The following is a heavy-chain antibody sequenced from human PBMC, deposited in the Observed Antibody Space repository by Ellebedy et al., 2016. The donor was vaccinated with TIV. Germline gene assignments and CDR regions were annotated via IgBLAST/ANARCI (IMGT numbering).Heavy chain of an antibody. CDR1: GGSISSSSYY. Sequence: SETLSLTCTVSGGSISSSSYYWGWIRQPPGKGLEWLGSIYYSGSTYYNPSLKSRVTISVDTSKNQFSLNLSSVTAADTAVYYCARMVRGLSGFDYWGQGTLVTVSS. CDR3: ARMVRGLSGFDY. D-gene: IGHD3-10*01. J-gene: IGHJ4*02. CDR2: IYYSGST. V-gene: IGHV4-39*07.